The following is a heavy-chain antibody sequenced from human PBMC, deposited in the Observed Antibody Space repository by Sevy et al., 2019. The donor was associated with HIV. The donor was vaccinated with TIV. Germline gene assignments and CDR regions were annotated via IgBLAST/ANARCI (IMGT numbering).Heavy chain of an antibody. D-gene: IGHD3-22*01. CDR2: IYYSGST. J-gene: IGHJ3*02. CDR3: ARAGYYDSSGYYSTEAGLAFDI. V-gene: IGHV4-30-4*01. Sequence: SETLSLTCTVSGGSISSGDYYWSWIRQPPGKGLEWIGYIYYSGSTYYNPSLKGRVTISVDTSKNQFSLKLSSGTAADTAVYYCARAGYYDSSGYYSTEAGLAFDIWGQGTMVTVSS. CDR1: GGSISSGDYY.